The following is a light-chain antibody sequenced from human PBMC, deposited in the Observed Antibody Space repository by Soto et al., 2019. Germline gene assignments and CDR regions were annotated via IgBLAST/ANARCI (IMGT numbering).Light chain of an antibody. V-gene: IGLV2-11*01. Sequence: QSVLTQPRSVSGSPGQSVTISCTGTSSDVGAYNYDSWYQQHPGKAPKLMIYDVNKRPSGVSDRVSGSKSGSTASLTISGLQAEDEADYYCCSYAGSGTYVFGTGTKVTVL. CDR2: DVN. CDR3: CSYAGSGTYV. CDR1: SSDVGAYNY. J-gene: IGLJ1*01.